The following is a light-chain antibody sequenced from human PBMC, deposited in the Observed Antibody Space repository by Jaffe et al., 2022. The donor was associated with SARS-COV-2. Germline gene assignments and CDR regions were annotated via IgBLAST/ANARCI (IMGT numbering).Light chain of an antibody. J-gene: IGLJ1*01. V-gene: IGLV1-40*01. CDR1: SSNIGAGYE. CDR2: RFN. Sequence: QSVLTQPPSVSGAPGQRVTISCTGSSSNIGAGYEVHWYQHLPGTAPKLLIYRFNNRPSGVPDRFSGSKSATSASLAISGLQAGDEADYYCQSYDSSLSGYVFGTGTKVTVL. CDR3: QSYDSSLSGYV.